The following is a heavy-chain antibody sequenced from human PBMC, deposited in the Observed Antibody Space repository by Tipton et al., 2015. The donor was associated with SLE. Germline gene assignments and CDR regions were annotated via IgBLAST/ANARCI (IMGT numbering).Heavy chain of an antibody. J-gene: IGHJ4*02. Sequence: TLSLTCTVSGGSISSHYWSWIRQPPGKGLEWIGYIYYSGSTNYNPSLKSRVTMSVDTSKNQFSLKLSSVTAADTAVYYCARDSNAAGPDYWGQGTLVTVSS. CDR1: GGSISSHY. CDR2: IYYSGST. D-gene: IGHD6-13*01. V-gene: IGHV4-59*11. CDR3: ARDSNAAGPDY.